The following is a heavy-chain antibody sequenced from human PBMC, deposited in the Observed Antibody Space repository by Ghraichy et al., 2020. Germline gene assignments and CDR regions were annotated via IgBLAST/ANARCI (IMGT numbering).Heavy chain of an antibody. J-gene: IGHJ4*02. Sequence: SETLSLTCAVYGGSFSGYYWSWIRQPPGKGLEWIGEINHSGSTNYNPSLKSRVTISVDTSKNQFSLKLSSVTAADTAVYYCARGGYCSGGSCYAYWGQGTLVTVSS. D-gene: IGHD2-15*01. V-gene: IGHV4-34*01. CDR3: ARGGYCSGGSCYAY. CDR2: INHSGST. CDR1: GGSFSGYY.